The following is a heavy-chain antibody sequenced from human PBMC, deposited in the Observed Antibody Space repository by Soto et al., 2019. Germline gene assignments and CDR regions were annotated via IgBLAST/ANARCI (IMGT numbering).Heavy chain of an antibody. J-gene: IGHJ5*02. V-gene: IGHV1-3*01. CDR3: VGRHVSATGIDWFDP. D-gene: IGHD6-13*01. CDR2: INAANGDT. Sequence: ASVKVSCKASGYTFTNYGIHLVRQAPGQRLEWMGWINAANGDTKYSPKFQGRVTITRDTSAITAYMELSSLRSEDTAVYYCVGRHVSATGIDWFDPWGQGTLVTVSS. CDR1: GYTFTNYG.